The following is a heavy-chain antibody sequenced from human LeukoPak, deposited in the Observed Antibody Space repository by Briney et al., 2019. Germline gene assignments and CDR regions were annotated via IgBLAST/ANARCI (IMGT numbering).Heavy chain of an antibody. CDR3: AREEPVDTAMVTSYYFDY. D-gene: IGHD5-18*01. Sequence: PGGSLRLSCAASGLTFSSYAMNWVRQAPGEGLEWVSVISGSGGSTYYADSVKGRFTISRDNSKNTLYLQMNSLRAEDTAVYYCAREEPVDTAMVTSYYFDYWGQGTLVTVSS. J-gene: IGHJ4*02. CDR2: ISGSGGST. V-gene: IGHV3-23*01. CDR1: GLTFSSYA.